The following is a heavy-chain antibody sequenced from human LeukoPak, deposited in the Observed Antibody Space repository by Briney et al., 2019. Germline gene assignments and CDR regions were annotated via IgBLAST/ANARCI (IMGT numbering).Heavy chain of an antibody. CDR2: ISSSSGFI. D-gene: IGHD2-2*01. Sequence: PLGSPRLSCAASGFTFSSYSMNWVRQAPGKGLEWVSSISSSSGFIYYADSVRGRFTISRDNAKNSLFLQMNSLRAEDTAVYYCSRTDCSITNCPVAMDVWGQGTTVTVSS. CDR1: GFTFSSYS. J-gene: IGHJ6*02. V-gene: IGHV3-21*01. CDR3: SRTDCSITNCPVAMDV.